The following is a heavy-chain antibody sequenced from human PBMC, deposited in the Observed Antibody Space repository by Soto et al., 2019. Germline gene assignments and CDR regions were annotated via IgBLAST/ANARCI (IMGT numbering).Heavy chain of an antibody. CDR2: TYYRSKWYN. Sequence: SQTLSLTCAISGDSVSSNSAAWNWIRQSPSRGLEWLGRTYYRSKWYNDYAVSVKSRITINPDTSKNQFSLQLNSVTPEDTAVYYCARSILRYFDWYTFGWFDPWGQGTLVTVSS. D-gene: IGHD3-9*01. CDR3: ARSILRYFDWYTFGWFDP. V-gene: IGHV6-1*01. CDR1: GDSVSSNSAA. J-gene: IGHJ5*02.